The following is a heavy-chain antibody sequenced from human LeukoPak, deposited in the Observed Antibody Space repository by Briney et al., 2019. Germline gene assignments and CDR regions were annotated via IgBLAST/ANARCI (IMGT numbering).Heavy chain of an antibody. V-gene: IGHV4-59*08. D-gene: IGHD3-3*01. J-gene: IGHJ4*02. Sequence: PSETLSLTCTVSGDSISSYYWSWIRQPPGKGLEWIVYIYYIGTTNYNPSLKSRVTISVDTSQNQFSLKLSSVSAAGTAVYYCARRSRGITIFGAAKYFDSWGQGTLVTVSS. CDR3: ARRSRGITIFGAAKYFDS. CDR2: IYYIGTT. CDR1: GDSISSYY.